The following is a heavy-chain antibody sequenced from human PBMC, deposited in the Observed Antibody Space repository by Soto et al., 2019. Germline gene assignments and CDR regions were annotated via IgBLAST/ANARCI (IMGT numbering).Heavy chain of an antibody. Sequence: LGESLKISCKGSGYSFTSYWIGLVRQMPGKGLEWMGIIYPGDSDTRYSPSFQGQVTISADKSISTAYLQWSSLKASDTAMYYCARLGGYCSSTKCYGGGDYWGQGTQVTVSS. CDR3: ARLGGYCSSTKCYGGGDY. CDR1: GYSFTSYW. CDR2: IYPGDSDT. V-gene: IGHV5-51*01. D-gene: IGHD2-2*01. J-gene: IGHJ4*02.